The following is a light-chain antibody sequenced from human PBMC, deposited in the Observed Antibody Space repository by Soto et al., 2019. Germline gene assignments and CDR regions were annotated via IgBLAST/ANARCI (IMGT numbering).Light chain of an antibody. CDR3: QQRSNWRVT. CDR1: QSISWW. CDR2: DAS. J-gene: IGKJ4*01. Sequence: IQVPQSPSTLAAFLVDRVTIPCRASQSISWWLAWYQQKPGQAPKLLIYDASALESGVPSRFSGSGSGTEFTLTISNLQPEDIAVYYCQQRSNWRVTFGGGTKVDIK. V-gene: IGKV1-5*01.